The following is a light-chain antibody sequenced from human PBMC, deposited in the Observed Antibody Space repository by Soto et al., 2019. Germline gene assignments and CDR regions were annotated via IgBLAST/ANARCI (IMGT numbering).Light chain of an antibody. CDR2: RAS. Sequence: EIVLTQSPGTLSLSPGERATLSCRASQSLSSNLAWYQLKPGQAPRLLIYRASTRATGIPARFSGSGSGTEFTLTISSLQSEDFAVYYCQQYNNWPRPTFGQRSKADIK. J-gene: IGKJ1*01. V-gene: IGKV3-15*01. CDR1: QSLSSN. CDR3: QQYNNWPRPT.